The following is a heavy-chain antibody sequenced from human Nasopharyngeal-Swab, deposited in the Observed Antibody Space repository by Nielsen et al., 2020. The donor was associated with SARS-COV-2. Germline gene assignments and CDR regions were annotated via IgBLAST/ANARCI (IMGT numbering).Heavy chain of an antibody. V-gene: IGHV4-34*01. CDR2: INHSGST. CDR1: GGSFSGYY. CDR3: ARTTTTTPFDS. J-gene: IGHJ4*02. D-gene: IGHD1-1*01. Sequence: SETLSLTCAVYGGSFSGYYWSWIRQPPGKGLEWIGEINHSGSTNYNPSLKSRVTISVDTSKNQFSLKLSSVTAADTAVYFCARTTTTTPFDSWGQGTLVAVSS.